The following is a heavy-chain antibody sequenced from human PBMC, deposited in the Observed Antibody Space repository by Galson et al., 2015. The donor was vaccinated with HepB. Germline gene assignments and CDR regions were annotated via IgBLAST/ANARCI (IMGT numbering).Heavy chain of an antibody. CDR2: INPNDGAT. J-gene: IGHJ4*02. CDR1: GYTSTNYH. V-gene: IGHV1-46*01. D-gene: IGHD2-15*01. CDR3: ARELVATYYFDY. Sequence: KASGYTSTNYHIHWVRQAPGQGLEWMGIINPNDGATSYPQKFQGRVTMTRDTSTSTVYMDLSSLRSEDTAVYYCARELVATYYFDYWGQATLVTVSS.